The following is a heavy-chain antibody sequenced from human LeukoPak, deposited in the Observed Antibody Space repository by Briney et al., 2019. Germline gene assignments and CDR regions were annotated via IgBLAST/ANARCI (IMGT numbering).Heavy chain of an antibody. J-gene: IGHJ4*02. CDR1: GGSFSGYY. CDR2: TNHSGST. D-gene: IGHD3-10*01. V-gene: IGHV4-34*01. Sequence: SETLSLTCAVYGGSFSGYYWSWIRQPPGKGLEWIGETNHSGSTNYSPSLKSRVTISVDTSKNQFSLKLSSVTAADTAVYYCERGRHSDIYGSGSYYPFDYWGQGTLVTVSS. CDR3: ERGRHSDIYGSGSYYPFDY.